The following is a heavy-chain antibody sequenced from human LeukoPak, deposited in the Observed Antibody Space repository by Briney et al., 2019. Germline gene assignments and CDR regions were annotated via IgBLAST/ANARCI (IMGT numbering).Heavy chain of an antibody. Sequence: GGSLRLSCAASGFTFDDYGMSWVRQAPGKGLEWVSGINWNGGSSTGYADSVKGRFTISRDNAKNSLYLQMNSLRAEDTALYYCARAGTCFGGDCYPYIGYWGQGTLVTVSS. CDR3: ARAGTCFGGDCYPYIGY. CDR1: GFTFDDYG. D-gene: IGHD2-21*02. CDR2: INWNGGSST. V-gene: IGHV3-20*04. J-gene: IGHJ4*02.